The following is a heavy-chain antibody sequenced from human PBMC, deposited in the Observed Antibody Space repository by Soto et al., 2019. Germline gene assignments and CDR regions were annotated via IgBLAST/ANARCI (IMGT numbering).Heavy chain of an antibody. CDR2: IIRDSTTT. CDR3: ARDLDWAFDN. D-gene: IGHD3-9*01. Sequence: GGSLRLSCAASGFTFSDFTMNWVRQSPGKGLEWISYIIRDSTTTTYADSVKGRFTISRDNAKNSLLLQMDSLRDEDTAVYYCARDLDWAFDNWGQGILVTVSS. V-gene: IGHV3-48*02. J-gene: IGHJ4*02. CDR1: GFTFSDFT.